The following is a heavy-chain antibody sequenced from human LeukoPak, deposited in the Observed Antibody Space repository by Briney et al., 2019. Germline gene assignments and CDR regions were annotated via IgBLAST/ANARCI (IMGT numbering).Heavy chain of an antibody. Sequence: SETLSLTCAVSGGSISSSSYFWGWIRQPPGKGLEWIGSIYYSGTTYYNPSLKSRVTISVDTSKNQFSLMLSSVPAADTAVYYCARENDCSGGSCYFRGAFDAFDIWGQGTMVTVSS. V-gene: IGHV4-39*07. CDR1: GGSISSSSYF. D-gene: IGHD2-15*01. J-gene: IGHJ3*02. CDR3: ARENDCSGGSCYFRGAFDAFDI. CDR2: IYYSGTT.